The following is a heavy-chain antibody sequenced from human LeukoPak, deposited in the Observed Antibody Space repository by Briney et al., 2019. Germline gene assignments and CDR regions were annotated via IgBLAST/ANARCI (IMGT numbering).Heavy chain of an antibody. V-gene: IGHV4-59*12. CDR3: ARSRGSAMDY. CDR1: GGSISSYY. D-gene: IGHD3-10*01. Sequence: PSETLSLTCTVSGGSISSYYWSWIRQPPGKGLEWIGYIYYSGSTNYNPSLKSRVTISVDTSKNQFSLKLNSVTAADTAVYYCARSRGSAMDYWGQGTLVTVSS. CDR2: IYYSGST. J-gene: IGHJ4*02.